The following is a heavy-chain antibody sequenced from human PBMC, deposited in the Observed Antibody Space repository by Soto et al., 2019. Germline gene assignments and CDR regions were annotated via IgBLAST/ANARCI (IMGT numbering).Heavy chain of an antibody. D-gene: IGHD5-12*01. CDR3: ARPQTGLGGGSQFDP. CDR1: GGSIGSGNYY. Sequence: PSETLSLTCTVSGGSIGSGNYYWGWIRQPPGKGLEWIGNIHSGGPYYNPSLKSRLTLPXXXXXXQXSXKXXXVTAXDTAVDYCARPQTGLGGGSQFDPWGQGALVTVS. J-gene: IGHJ5*02. V-gene: IGHV4-39*01. CDR2: IHSGGP.